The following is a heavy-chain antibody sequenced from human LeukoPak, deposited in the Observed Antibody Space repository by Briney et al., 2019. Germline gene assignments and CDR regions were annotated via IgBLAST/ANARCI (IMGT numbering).Heavy chain of an antibody. CDR1: GGSISTYY. V-gene: IGHV4-59*12. Sequence: SETLSLTCTVSGGSISTYYWSWIRQPPGKGLEWIGYIYYTGSTNYNPSLKSRVTISVDTSKNQFSLKLSSVTAAATAVYYCARVEDSGYDYRGRFDPWGQGTLVTVSS. D-gene: IGHD5-12*01. CDR2: IYYTGST. J-gene: IGHJ5*02. CDR3: ARVEDSGYDYRGRFDP.